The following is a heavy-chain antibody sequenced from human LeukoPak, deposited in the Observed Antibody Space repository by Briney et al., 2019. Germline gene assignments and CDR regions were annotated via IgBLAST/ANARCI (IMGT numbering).Heavy chain of an antibody. D-gene: IGHD2-15*01. CDR3: SVGFTLFDY. CDR1: GFTFTNPW. J-gene: IGHJ4*02. Sequence: GGSLRLSCAASGFTFTNPWMSWVRQAPGKGLEWVGRIKTKTDGGTGDYAAPVKGRFTISRDDSKNTLYLQMNSLQTEDTAVYYCSVGFTLFDYWGQGTLVTISS. V-gene: IGHV3-15*01. CDR2: IKTKTDGGTG.